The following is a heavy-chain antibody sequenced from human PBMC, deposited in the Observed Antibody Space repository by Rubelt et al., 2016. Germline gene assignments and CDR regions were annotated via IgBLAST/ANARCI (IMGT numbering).Heavy chain of an antibody. CDR3: ARDRGGYYFDY. D-gene: IGHD2-15*01. Sequence: APGQGPEWMGRIIPILGIANYAQKLQGRVTMTTDTSTSTACMELRSLRSDDTAVYYCARDRGGYYFDYWGQGTLVTVSS. J-gene: IGHJ4*02. CDR2: IIPILGIA. V-gene: IGHV1-69*04.